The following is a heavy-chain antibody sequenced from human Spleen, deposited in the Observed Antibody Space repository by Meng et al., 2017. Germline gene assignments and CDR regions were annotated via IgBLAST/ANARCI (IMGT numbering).Heavy chain of an antibody. CDR2: IYYRGST. Sequence: QLHLQESGPGRVKPSETLSLTCTISGGSFTSTSSYWGWVRQPPGKGLEWIGSIYYRGSTNYNPSLKSRISMSVDMSKNQFSLKVNSVTAADTAIYYCVISSHNWGQGTLVTVSS. V-gene: IGHV4-39*07. CDR1: GGSFTSTSSY. CDR3: VISSHN. J-gene: IGHJ4*02. D-gene: IGHD3-3*02.